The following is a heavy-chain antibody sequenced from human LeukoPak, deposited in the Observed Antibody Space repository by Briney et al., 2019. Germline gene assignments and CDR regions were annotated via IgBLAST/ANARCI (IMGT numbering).Heavy chain of an antibody. V-gene: IGHV4-34*01. J-gene: IGHJ4*02. CDR1: GGSFSGYY. CDR3: ARERAAAGTIFDY. CDR2: INHSGST. D-gene: IGHD6-13*01. Sequence: SETLSLTCAVYGGSFSGYYWSWIRQPPGKGLEWIGEINHSGSTNYNPSLKSRVTISVDTSKNQFSLKLSSVTAADTAVYYCARERAAAGTIFDYWGQGTLVTVSS.